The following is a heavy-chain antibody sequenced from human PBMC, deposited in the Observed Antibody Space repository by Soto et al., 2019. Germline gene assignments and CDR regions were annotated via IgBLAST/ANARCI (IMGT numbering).Heavy chain of an antibody. CDR1: GGSISSSSYY. Sequence: SETLSLTCTVSGGSISSSSYYWGWIRQPPGKGLEWIGSIYYSGSTYYNPSLKSRVTISVDTSKNQFSLKLSSVTAADTAVYYCASRDIVVVVAATRWLFDYWGQGTLVTVSS. V-gene: IGHV4-39*01. J-gene: IGHJ4*02. D-gene: IGHD2-15*01. CDR3: ASRDIVVVVAATRWLFDY. CDR2: IYYSGST.